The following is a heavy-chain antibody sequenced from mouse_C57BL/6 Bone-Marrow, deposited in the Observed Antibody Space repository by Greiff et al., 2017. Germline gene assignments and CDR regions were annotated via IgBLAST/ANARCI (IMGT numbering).Heavy chain of an antibody. V-gene: IGHV1-82*01. Sequence: QVQLKQSGPELVKPGASVTISCKASGYAFSSSWLNWVKQRPGKGLEWIGRIYPGDGDTNYNGQFKGKSTLTADTSSSTAYMQLSSLTSEDSEVYFCAREEVYYCSSYDWYFDVCCTGTTVIVSS. J-gene: IGHJ1*03. CDR1: GYAFSSSW. D-gene: IGHD1-1*01. CDR2: IYPGDGDT. CDR3: AREEVYYCSSYDWYFDV.